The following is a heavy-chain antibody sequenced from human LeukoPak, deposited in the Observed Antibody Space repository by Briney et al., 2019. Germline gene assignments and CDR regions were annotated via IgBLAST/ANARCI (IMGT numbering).Heavy chain of an antibody. CDR3: ARGIVVVPAAIRGYYYYYMDV. D-gene: IGHD2-2*02. CDR1: GGSFSGYY. V-gene: IGHV4-34*01. Sequence: PSETLSLTCAVYGGSFSGYYWSWIRQPPGKGLEWIGEINHSGSTNYNPSLKSRVTISVDTSKNQFSLKLSSVTAADTAVYYCARGIVVVPAAIRGYYYYYMDVWGKGTTVTVSS. J-gene: IGHJ6*03. CDR2: INHSGST.